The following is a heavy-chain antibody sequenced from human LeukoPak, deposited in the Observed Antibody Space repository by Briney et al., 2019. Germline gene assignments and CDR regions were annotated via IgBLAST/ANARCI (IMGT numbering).Heavy chain of an antibody. CDR2: ISTYNGNT. CDR3: ARDLGYCSGGSCYRNWFDP. J-gene: IGHJ5*02. D-gene: IGHD2-15*01. Sequence: GASVKVSCTASGYTFKIYGISWVRQAPGQGLEWMGWISTYNGNTNYEQKLRGRVTMTTDTSTTTVYMELRSLRSDDTAVYYCARDLGYCSGGSCYRNWFDPWGQGTLVSVSS. CDR1: GYTFKIYG. V-gene: IGHV1-18*01.